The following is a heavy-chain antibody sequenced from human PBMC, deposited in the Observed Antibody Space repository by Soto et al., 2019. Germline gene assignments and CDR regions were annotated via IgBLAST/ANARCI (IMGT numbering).Heavy chain of an antibody. CDR1: GFTFSSYA. D-gene: IGHD5-12*01. CDR3: ARDERWLHIFDY. Sequence: QVQLVESGGGVVQPGRYLRLSCEASGFTFSSYAMHWVRQAPGKGLEWVAVISYDGSNKYYADSVKGRFTISRDNSKNTLYLQMNSLRAEDTAVYYCARDERWLHIFDYWGQGTLVTVSS. V-gene: IGHV3-30-3*01. CDR2: ISYDGSNK. J-gene: IGHJ4*02.